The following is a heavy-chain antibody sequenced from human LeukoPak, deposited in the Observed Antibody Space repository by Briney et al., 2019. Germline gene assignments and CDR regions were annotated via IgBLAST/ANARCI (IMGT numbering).Heavy chain of an antibody. J-gene: IGHJ5*02. V-gene: IGHV1-18*01. CDR1: GXTFTSYG. Sequence: KXXGXTFTSYGISWVRQAPGQGLEWMGWISAYNGNTNYAQKLQGRVTMTTDTSTSTAYMELRSLRYDDKAGYYCAXXXXYSGSRFDPWGQGTLVTVSS. CDR2: ISAYNGNT. D-gene: IGHD5-12*01. CDR3: AXXXXYSGSRFDP.